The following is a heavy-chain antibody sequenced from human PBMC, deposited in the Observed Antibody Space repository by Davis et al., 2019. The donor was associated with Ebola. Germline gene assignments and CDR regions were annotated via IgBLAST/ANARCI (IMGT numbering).Heavy chain of an antibody. Sequence: PAGSLSLSCAVSEHTTADEFISWIRLRPGTGLEWVSYSGWSSTSYTEVVRGRFTIYRDNAKNSLYLQMNSLRAEDTAVYYCARDILGGHNWFDPWGQGTLVTVSS. CDR1: EHTTADEF. V-gene: IGHV3-11*06. J-gene: IGHJ5*02. CDR2: SGWSSTS. D-gene: IGHD2-15*01. CDR3: ARDILGGHNWFDP.